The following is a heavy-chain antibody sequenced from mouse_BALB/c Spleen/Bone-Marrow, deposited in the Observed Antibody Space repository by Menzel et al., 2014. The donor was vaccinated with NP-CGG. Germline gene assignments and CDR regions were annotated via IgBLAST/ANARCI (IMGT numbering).Heavy chain of an antibody. CDR3: ARSNYPAWFAY. J-gene: IGHJ3*01. D-gene: IGHD2-5*01. Sequence: VQLQQSGAELAKPGASVKMSCKASGYTFTSYWMHWVKQRPGQGLEWIGYISPSTGYTEYNQKFKDKATLTADKSSSTAYMQLSSLTSEDSAVYYCARSNYPAWFAYWGQGTLVTVSA. CDR2: ISPSTGYT. V-gene: IGHV1-7*01. CDR1: GYTFTSYW.